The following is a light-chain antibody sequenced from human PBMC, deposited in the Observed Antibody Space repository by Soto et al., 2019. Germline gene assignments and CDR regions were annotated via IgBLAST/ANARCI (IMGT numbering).Light chain of an antibody. V-gene: IGLV4-69*01. CDR3: QTWDTGIQAV. CDR2: VNSDGSH. J-gene: IGLJ7*01. Sequence: QSALTQSPSASASLGASVKLTCTLSSGHSSNAIAWHQQQPEKGPRYLMKVNSDGSHSKGDGIPDRFSGSSSGAERYLTISSLQSEDEADYYCQTWDTGIQAVFGGGTQLTVL. CDR1: SGHSSNA.